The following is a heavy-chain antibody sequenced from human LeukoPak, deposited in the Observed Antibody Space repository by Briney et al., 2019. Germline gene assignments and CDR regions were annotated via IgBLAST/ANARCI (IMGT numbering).Heavy chain of an antibody. CDR2: ISYDGSNK. J-gene: IGHJ4*02. Sequence: GGSLRLSCAASGFTFSSYAMHWVRQAPGKGLEWVAVISYDGSNKYYADSVKGRFTISRDNSKNTLYLQMNSLRAEDTAVYYCARDTGWERGLDYWGQGTLVTVSS. D-gene: IGHD1-26*01. V-gene: IGHV3-30-3*01. CDR3: ARDTGWERGLDY. CDR1: GFTFSSYA.